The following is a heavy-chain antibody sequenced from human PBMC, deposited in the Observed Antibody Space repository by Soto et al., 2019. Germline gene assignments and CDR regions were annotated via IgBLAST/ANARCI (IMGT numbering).Heavy chain of an antibody. CDR3: ATAIPLWTTRPDAY. V-gene: IGHV3-30*03. J-gene: IGHJ4*02. D-gene: IGHD2-2*01. CDR1: GFTFRNFD. Sequence: QVQLVESGGGVVQPGRSLRLSCAASGFTFRNFDMHWVRQAPGKGLEWVKLISYDERKTFYADSVKGRFTISRDNSVDALSRQMSRLRFEDSSVEFFATAIPLWTTRPDAYWGQGTLVTVSS. CDR2: ISYDERKT.